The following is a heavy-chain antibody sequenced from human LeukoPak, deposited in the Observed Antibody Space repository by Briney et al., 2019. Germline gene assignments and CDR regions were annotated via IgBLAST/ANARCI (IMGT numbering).Heavy chain of an antibody. J-gene: IGHJ4*02. CDR3: AKDAGWNDNLQLDY. CDR1: GFTFSSYA. V-gene: IGHV3-23*01. CDR2: ISGSGGST. Sequence: GGSLRLSCAASGFTFSSYAMSCVRQAPGKGLEWVSAISGSGGSTYYADSVKGRFTISRDNSKNTLYLQMNSLRAEDTAVYYCAKDAGWNDNLQLDYWGQGTLVTVSS. D-gene: IGHD1-1*01.